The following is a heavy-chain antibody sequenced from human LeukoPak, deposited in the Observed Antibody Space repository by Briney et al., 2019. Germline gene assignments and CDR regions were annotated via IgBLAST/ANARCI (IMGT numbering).Heavy chain of an antibody. D-gene: IGHD3-9*01. CDR2: IIPILGIA. V-gene: IGHV1-69*04. J-gene: IGHJ4*02. CDR3: ARDQLRYFDWLPFDY. Sequence: SVKVSCKASGGTFSSYAISWVRQAPGQGLEWMGRIIPILGIANYAQKFQGRVTITRDTSASTVYMELSSLRSEDTAVFYCARDQLRYFDWLPFDYWGQGTLVTVSS. CDR1: GGTFSSYA.